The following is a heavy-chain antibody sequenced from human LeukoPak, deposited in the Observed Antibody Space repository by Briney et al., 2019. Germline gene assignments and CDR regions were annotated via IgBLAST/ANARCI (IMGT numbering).Heavy chain of an antibody. J-gene: IGHJ4*02. Sequence: PGGSLRLSCGASGFTFSDYGIHWVRQAPGKGLEWVAFIRYDGTSERYADSVKGRFTISRDNSKNMLYLQMNSLRAEDTAVYYCAKGFDYYFDYWGQGTLVTVSS. CDR2: IRYDGTSE. V-gene: IGHV3-30*02. D-gene: IGHD3-10*01. CDR3: AKGFDYYFDY. CDR1: GFTFSDYG.